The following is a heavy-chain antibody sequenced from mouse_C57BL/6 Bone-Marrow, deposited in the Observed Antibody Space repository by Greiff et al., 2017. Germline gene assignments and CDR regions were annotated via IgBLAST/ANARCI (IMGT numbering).Heavy chain of an antibody. V-gene: IGHV1-55*01. Sequence: QVQLQQPGAELVKPGASVKMSCKASGYTFTSYWITWVKQGPGQGLEWIGDIYPGSGSTNNNEKFKSKATLTVDTSSSTAYMQLSSLTSEDSAVYNCARPYYSNYWYFDVWGTGTTVTVSS. CDR1: GYTFTSYW. D-gene: IGHD2-5*01. J-gene: IGHJ1*03. CDR3: ARPYYSNYWYFDV. CDR2: IYPGSGST.